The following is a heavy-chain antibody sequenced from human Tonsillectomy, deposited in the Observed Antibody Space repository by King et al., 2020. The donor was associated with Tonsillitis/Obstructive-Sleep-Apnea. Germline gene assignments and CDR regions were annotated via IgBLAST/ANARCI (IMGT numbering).Heavy chain of an antibody. V-gene: IGHV5-51*01. Sequence: EVQLVESGAEVKKPGESLKISCKSSGYSFTSYWIGWVRQMPGKGLEWMGIIYPGDSDTRYSPSFQGQVTISADKSISTAYLQWSSLKASDTAMYYCARPTGYCSGGSCYVGAFDIWGQGTMVTVSS. CDR2: IYPGDSDT. CDR1: GYSFTSYW. CDR3: ARPTGYCSGGSCYVGAFDI. J-gene: IGHJ3*02. D-gene: IGHD2-15*01.